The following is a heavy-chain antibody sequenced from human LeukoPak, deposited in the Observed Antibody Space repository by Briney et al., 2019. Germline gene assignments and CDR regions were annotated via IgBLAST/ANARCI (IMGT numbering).Heavy chain of an antibody. J-gene: IGHJ4*02. CDR1: GFTFSKYG. V-gene: IGHV3-23*01. D-gene: IGHD3-22*01. CDR3: AKAQGYYDC. Sequence: GGSLRLSCAASGFTFSKYGMNWVRQAPGKELEWVSGIGVGGTTYYADSVKGRFTISRDTSKNTLYLQMNSLRAEDTAVYYCAKAQGYYDCWGQGTLVTVSS. CDR2: IGVGGTT.